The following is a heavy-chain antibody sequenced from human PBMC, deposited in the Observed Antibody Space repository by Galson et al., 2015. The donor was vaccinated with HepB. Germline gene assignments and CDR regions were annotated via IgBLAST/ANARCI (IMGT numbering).Heavy chain of an antibody. CDR2: MSGTGGPT. V-gene: IGHV3-23*01. Sequence: SLRLSCATFGFTFSRYAMSWVRQAPGKGLEWVSGMSGTGGPTFYSDSVKGRFTISRDNSKNTLYLQMNSLRVEDTAVYYCAKVAVVVTTIPYYFDYWGQGTQVTVSS. J-gene: IGHJ4*02. CDR1: GFTFSRYA. D-gene: IGHD2-21*02. CDR3: AKVAVVVTTIPYYFDY.